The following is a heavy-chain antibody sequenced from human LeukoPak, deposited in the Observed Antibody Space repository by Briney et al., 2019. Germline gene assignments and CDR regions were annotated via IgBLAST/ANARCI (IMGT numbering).Heavy chain of an antibody. CDR1: GGSISSNRHY. CDR2: IYYGGST. J-gene: IGHJ5*02. Sequence: SETLSLTCTVSGGSISSNRHYWGWIRQPPGKGLEWIGNIYYGGSTYYNPSLKSRVTISVDTSKNQFSLKLSSVTAADTAVYYCARGRGSGANWFDPWGQGTLVTVSS. CDR3: ARGRGSGANWFDP. D-gene: IGHD6-19*01. V-gene: IGHV4-39*01.